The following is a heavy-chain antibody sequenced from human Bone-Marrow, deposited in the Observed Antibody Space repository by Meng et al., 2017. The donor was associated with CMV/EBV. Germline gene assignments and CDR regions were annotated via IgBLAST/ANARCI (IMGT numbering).Heavy chain of an antibody. CDR3: ARDRCSSTSCYGPYYGMDV. D-gene: IGHD2-2*01. V-gene: IGHV4-59*01. CDR2: IYYSGST. J-gene: IGHJ6*02. Sequence: SETLSLTCTVSGGSISSYYWSWIRQPPGKGLECIGYIYYSGSTNYNPSLKSRVTISVDTSKNQFSLKLSSVTPADTAVYYCARDRCSSTSCYGPYYGMDVWGQGTTVTVSS. CDR1: GGSISSYY.